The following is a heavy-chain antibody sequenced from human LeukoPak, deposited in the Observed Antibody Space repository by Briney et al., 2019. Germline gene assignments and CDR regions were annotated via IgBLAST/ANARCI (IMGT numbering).Heavy chain of an antibody. CDR2: FKSKTDGGTT. Sequence: PGGSRRLPGAASGFTFGNPGMSGVRQPPGKGLEGVGRFKSKTDGGTTDYAAPVKGRFTISRDDSKNTLYLQMNSLKTEDTAVYYCTTGYCSRTSCYYFDYWGQGTLVTVSS. J-gene: IGHJ4*02. V-gene: IGHV3-15*01. CDR1: GFTFGNPG. D-gene: IGHD2-2*01. CDR3: TTGYCSRTSCYYFDY.